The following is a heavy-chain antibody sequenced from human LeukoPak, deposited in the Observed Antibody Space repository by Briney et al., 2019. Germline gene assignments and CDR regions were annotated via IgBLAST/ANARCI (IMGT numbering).Heavy chain of an antibody. V-gene: IGHV3-15*01. Sequence: GGSLRLSCAASGFTFNNYWMSWVRQAPGKGLEWVGRIKTKTDGGTADYAAPVKGRFTISRDDSKTTLYLQMNSLKTEDTAVYFCATDKGARDFWGQGTLVTVSS. J-gene: IGHJ4*02. CDR1: GFTFNNYW. D-gene: IGHD4/OR15-4a*01. CDR3: ATDKGARDF. CDR2: IKTKTDGGTA.